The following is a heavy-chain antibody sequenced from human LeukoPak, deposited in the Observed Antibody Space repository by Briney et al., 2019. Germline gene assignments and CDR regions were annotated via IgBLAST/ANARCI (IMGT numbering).Heavy chain of an antibody. V-gene: IGHV4-31*03. J-gene: IGHJ4*02. CDR1: GGSINSGGFY. D-gene: IGHD2-2*01. CDR3: ARGSSFLGNYVY. CDR2: IYYSGST. Sequence: SETLSLTCTVSGGSINSGGFYWSWIRQHPGKGLEWIGYIYYSGSTFYNPSLKSRVAISLDKSKNQFSLNLRSVTAADTAVYYCARGSSFLGNYVYWGQGTLVTVSS.